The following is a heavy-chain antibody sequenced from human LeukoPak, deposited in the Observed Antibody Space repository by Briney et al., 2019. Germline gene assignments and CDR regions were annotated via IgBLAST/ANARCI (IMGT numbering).Heavy chain of an antibody. CDR1: GFIFSDYG. J-gene: IGHJ4*02. CDR3: ARDLNSYGPWGY. CDR2: IRFDGSNH. V-gene: IGHV3-30*02. Sequence: PGGSLRLSCAASGFIFSDYGMHWVRQAPGKGLEWVASIRFDGSNHNYIDSVKGRFTISRDNTKNSLFLQMSSLRAEDTAVYYCARDLNSYGPWGYWGQGTLVTVSS. D-gene: IGHD5-18*01.